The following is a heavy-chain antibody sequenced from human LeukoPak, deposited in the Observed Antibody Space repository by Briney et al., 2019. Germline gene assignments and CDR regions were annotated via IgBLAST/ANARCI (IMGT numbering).Heavy chain of an antibody. CDR3: ARTQIYYFDNSGYYN. J-gene: IGHJ4*02. V-gene: IGHV4-4*07. D-gene: IGHD3-22*01. CDR2: IYSSGST. Sequence: SETLSLTCTVSGGSINNYYWSWIRQPAGKGLEWIGLIYSSGSTSYNPSLKRRVTMSVDTSKKQFSLRLSSVTAADTAVYYCARTQIYYFDNSGYYNWGQGTLVTVSS. CDR1: GGSINNYY.